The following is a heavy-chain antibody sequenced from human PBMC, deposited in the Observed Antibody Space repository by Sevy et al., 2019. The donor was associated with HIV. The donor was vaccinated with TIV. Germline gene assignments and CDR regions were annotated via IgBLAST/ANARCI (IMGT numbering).Heavy chain of an antibody. J-gene: IGHJ5*02. CDR3: AHTAAARPHWFDP. CDR1: GFSLSATGVG. CDR2: IYWDDDE. Sequence: SGPTLVNPTQTLTLTCTFSGFSLSATGVGVGWIRQPPGKALEWLAVIYWDDDERYSPSLRNRVTITKDTSKNQVVLTLTNVDPVDTGTYYCAHTAAARPHWFDPWGQGTLVTVSS. V-gene: IGHV2-5*02. D-gene: IGHD6-6*01.